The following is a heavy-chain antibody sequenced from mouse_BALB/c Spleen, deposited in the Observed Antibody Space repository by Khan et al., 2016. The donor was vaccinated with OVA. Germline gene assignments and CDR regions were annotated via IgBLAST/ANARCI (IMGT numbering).Heavy chain of an antibody. Sequence: EVELVESGGGLVQPGGSRKLSCAASGFTFSRFGMHWVRQAPEKGLEWVAYISRGSSSIYYADTVKGRFTISRDNPKNTLFLQMTSLRSEDTAMYYCARDSNFDYWGQGTTLTGSS. CDR3: ARDSNFDY. J-gene: IGHJ2*01. CDR1: GFTFSRFG. V-gene: IGHV5-17*02. CDR2: ISRGSSSI.